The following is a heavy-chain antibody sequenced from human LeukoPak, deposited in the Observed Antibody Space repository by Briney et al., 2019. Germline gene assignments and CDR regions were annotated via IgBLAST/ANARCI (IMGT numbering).Heavy chain of an antibody. V-gene: IGHV3-74*01. Sequence: GGSLRLSCAASGFTFSSYWMHWVRQAPGKGLVWVSRINSDGSSTSYADSVKGRFTISRDNAKNTLYLQMNSLRAEDTAVYYCARNPYCGGDWYSDPGYFDYWGQGTLVTVSS. CDR1: GFTFSSYW. CDR2: INSDGSST. CDR3: ARNPYCGGDWYSDPGYFDY. D-gene: IGHD2-21*02. J-gene: IGHJ4*02.